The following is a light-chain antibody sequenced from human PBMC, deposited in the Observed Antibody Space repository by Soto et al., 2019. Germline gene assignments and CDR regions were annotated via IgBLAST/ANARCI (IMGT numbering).Light chain of an antibody. Sequence: EIVMTQSPATLSVSPGERATLSCRASQSVSSNLAWYQQKPGQSPRLLIYGASTRATGVPARFSGSGSGTEFTLTISSLQSEDFAVYYCQQYINLWTFGQGTK. CDR3: QQYINLWT. CDR2: GAS. V-gene: IGKV3-15*01. CDR1: QSVSSN. J-gene: IGKJ1*01.